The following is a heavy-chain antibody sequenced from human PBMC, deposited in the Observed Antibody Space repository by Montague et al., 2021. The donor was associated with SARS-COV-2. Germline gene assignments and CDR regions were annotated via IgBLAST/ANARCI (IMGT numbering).Heavy chain of an antibody. D-gene: IGHD3-22*01. Sequence: SETLSLTRTVSGGSISSSSYYWGWIRQPPGKGLEWIGEINHSGSTKYXPSLKSRVSISVDTSKNQFSLKLNSVTAADTAVYYCARGQGEITMIVVVLTAAAHYFDYWGQGTLVTVSP. V-gene: IGHV4-39*07. CDR1: GGSISSSSYY. CDR3: ARGQGEITMIVVVLTAAAHYFDY. J-gene: IGHJ4*02. CDR2: INHSGST.